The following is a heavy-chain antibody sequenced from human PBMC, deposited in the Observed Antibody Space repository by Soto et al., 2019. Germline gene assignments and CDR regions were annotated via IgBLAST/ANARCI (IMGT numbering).Heavy chain of an antibody. CDR1: VYTFSSYS. J-gene: IGHJ4*02. CDR2: ISGSGGST. D-gene: IGHD3-10*01. CDR3: AKDMNPLRFGELRN. V-gene: IGHV3-23*01. Sequence: PGGSMRLSSAASVYTFSSYSMSWVRPAPGKGLEWVSAISGSGGSTYYADSVKGRFTISRDNSKNTLYLQMNSLRAGDTAVYYCAKDMNPLRFGELRNWGQGTLVTVSS.